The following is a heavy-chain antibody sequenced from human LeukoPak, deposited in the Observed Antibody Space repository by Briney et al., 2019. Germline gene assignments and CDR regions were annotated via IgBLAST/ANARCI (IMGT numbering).Heavy chain of an antibody. CDR1: GFTFSSSA. J-gene: IGHJ6*03. Sequence: PGGSLRLSCAASGFTFSSSAMSWVRQAPGKGLEWVSSISGSGSGGSTYYADSVKGRFTISRDNSKNTLYLQMNSLRAEDTAVYYCAKYYDFWSGYSQHYYYMDVWGKGTTVTVSS. V-gene: IGHV3-23*01. CDR3: AKYYDFWSGYSQHYYYMDV. CDR2: ISGSGSGGST. D-gene: IGHD3-3*01.